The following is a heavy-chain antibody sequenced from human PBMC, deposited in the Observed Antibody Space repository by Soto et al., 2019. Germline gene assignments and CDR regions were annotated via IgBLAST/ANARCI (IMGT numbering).Heavy chain of an antibody. CDR3: ARTPPYDSSGHYWYFDL. Sequence: PGESLKISCQASGYSFTTYWISWVRQMPGKGLECMGRIDPTDSYTDYGPSFEGHVTMSVDRSINTAYLEWSSLKASDSAMYYCARTPPYDSSGHYWYFDLWGRGTLVTISS. CDR1: GYSFTTYW. V-gene: IGHV5-10-1*01. D-gene: IGHD3-22*01. J-gene: IGHJ2*01. CDR2: IDPTDSYT.